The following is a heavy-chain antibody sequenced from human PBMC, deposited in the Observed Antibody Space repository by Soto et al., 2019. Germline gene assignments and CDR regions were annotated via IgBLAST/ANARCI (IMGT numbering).Heavy chain of an antibody. V-gene: IGHV3-33*01. CDR2: MWYDGSNK. D-gene: IGHD3-22*01. CDR1: GFTFSSYG. CDR3: ARDDGDYYDSSGTDY. J-gene: IGHJ4*02. Sequence: QVQLVESGGGVVQPGGSLRLSCAASGFTFSSYGMHWVRQAPGKGLEWVAVMWYDGSNKYYADSVKGRFTISRDNSKNTLYLEMNSLRGEDTAVYYCARDDGDYYDSSGTDYWGQGTLVTVSS.